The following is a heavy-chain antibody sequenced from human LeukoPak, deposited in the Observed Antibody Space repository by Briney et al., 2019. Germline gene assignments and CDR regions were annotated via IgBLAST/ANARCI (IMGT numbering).Heavy chain of an antibody. CDR3: ARSPRGQWDAFNL. D-gene: IGHD6-19*01. CDR2: INGGGGTT. V-gene: IGHV3-74*01. CDR1: GFTFSIYW. Sequence: AGGSLRLSCAASGFTFSIYWMNWVRQAPGKGLVCVSRINGGGGTTNYADSVKGRFTITRDNAKNTVYLQMNSLRPEDTGVYYCARSPRGQWDAFNLWGQGTVVTVSS. J-gene: IGHJ3*01.